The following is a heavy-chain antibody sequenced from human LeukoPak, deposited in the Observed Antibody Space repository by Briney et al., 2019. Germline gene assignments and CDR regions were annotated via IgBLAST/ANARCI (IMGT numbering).Heavy chain of an antibody. J-gene: IGHJ3*02. CDR3: ARDTLLWFGELPHAFDI. CDR1: GGSISSSSYY. Sequence: SETLSLTCTVSGGSISSSSYYWGWIRQPPGKGLEWIGSIYYSGSTYYNPSLKSRVTISVDTSKNQFSLKLSSVTAADTAVYYCARDTLLWFGELPHAFDIWGQGTMVTVSS. D-gene: IGHD3-10*01. V-gene: IGHV4-39*07. CDR2: IYYSGST.